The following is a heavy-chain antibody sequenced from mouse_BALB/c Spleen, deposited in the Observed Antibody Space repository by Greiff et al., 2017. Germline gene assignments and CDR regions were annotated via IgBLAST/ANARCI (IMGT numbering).Heavy chain of an antibody. J-gene: IGHJ1*01. D-gene: IGHD1-1*01. V-gene: IGHV14-1*02. CDR3: ARSGSSYWYFDV. CDR1: GFNIKDYY. CDR2: IDPENGNT. Sequence: EVKLQESGAELVRPGALVKLSCKASGFNIKDYYMHWVKQRPEQGLEWIGWIDPENGNTIYDPKFQGKASITADTSSNTAYLQLSSLTSEDTAVYYCARSGSSYWYFDVWGAGTTVTVSS.